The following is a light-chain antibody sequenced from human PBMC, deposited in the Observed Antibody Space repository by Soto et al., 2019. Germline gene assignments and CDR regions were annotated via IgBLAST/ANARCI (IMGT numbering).Light chain of an antibody. J-gene: IGKJ1*01. CDR3: QQANSCPWT. CDR2: AAS. V-gene: IGKV1-12*01. Sequence: DIQMTQSPSSVSAPVGDRVTITCRASQGVGSWLAWYQQKPGKAPKLLSFAASSLQSGVPSRFSGSGSGTDFTLTISSLQPEDVASYYCQQANSCPWTFGQGTEVEIK. CDR1: QGVGSW.